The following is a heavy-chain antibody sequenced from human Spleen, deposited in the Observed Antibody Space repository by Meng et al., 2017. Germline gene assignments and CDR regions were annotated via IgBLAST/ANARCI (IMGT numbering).Heavy chain of an antibody. D-gene: IGHD3-10*01. CDR3: ARGDQANHHITMVRGAGSPLDY. CDR2: FNPSGGST. V-gene: IGHV1-46*01. Sequence: ASVKVSCKASGYTFTNYYMHWVRQAPGQGLEWMGIFNPSGGSTSYAQKFQGRVTMTRDTSTSTVYMELSSLRAEDTAVYYCARGDQANHHITMVRGAGSPLDYWGQGTLVTVSS. CDR1: GYTFTNYY. J-gene: IGHJ4*02.